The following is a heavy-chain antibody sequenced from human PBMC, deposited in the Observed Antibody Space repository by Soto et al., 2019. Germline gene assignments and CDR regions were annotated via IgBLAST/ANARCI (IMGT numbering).Heavy chain of an antibody. J-gene: IGHJ6*02. Sequence: PVEYLKISCMRSRYSFTSYWIGWVRQMPGKGLEWIGIIYPGHPDTRYSPSFQGYVAISAQQSISTAYLQWFSLNASDSSMYSFPRLRYCTGGSCYYYYYGMCVWGQGTTVTVTS. D-gene: IGHD2-15*01. CDR1: RYSFTSYW. CDR3: PRLRYCTGGSCYYYYYGMCV. V-gene: IGHV5-51*01. CDR2: IYPGHPDT.